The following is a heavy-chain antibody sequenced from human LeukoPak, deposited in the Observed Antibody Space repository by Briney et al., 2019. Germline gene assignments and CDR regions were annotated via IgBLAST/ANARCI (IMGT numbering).Heavy chain of an antibody. D-gene: IGHD4-17*01. Sequence: GGSLRLSCAASGFTFSTYSMNWVRQAPGEGLEWVSYISSSGSTIYYADSVKGRFTISRDNAKNSLYLQMNSLRAEDTAVYYCARKNYGDYSDYWGQGTLVTVSS. V-gene: IGHV3-48*04. J-gene: IGHJ4*02. CDR1: GFTFSTYS. CDR2: ISSSGSTI. CDR3: ARKNYGDYSDY.